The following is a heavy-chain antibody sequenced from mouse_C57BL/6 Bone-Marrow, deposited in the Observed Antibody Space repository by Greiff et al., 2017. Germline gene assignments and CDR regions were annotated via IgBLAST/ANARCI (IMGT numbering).Heavy chain of an antibody. CDR2: INPYNDGT. V-gene: IGHV1-19*01. CDR3: AREGWAAMDY. D-gene: IGHD3-3*01. Sequence: EVMLVESGPVLVKPGASVKMSCKASGYTFTDYYMNWVKQSHGKSLEWIGVINPYNDGTSYNQKFKGKATLTVDKSSSTAYMERNSLTSEDSAVDYCAREGWAAMDYWGQGTSVTGAS. CDR1: GYTFTDYY. J-gene: IGHJ4*01.